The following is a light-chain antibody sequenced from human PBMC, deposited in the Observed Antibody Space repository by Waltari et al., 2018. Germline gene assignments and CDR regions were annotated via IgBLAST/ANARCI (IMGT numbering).Light chain of an antibody. J-gene: IGKJ3*01. CDR3: HQSTSFPG. Sequence: EIVLTQSPDFQSVTPKERVTITCRASQNIDTSLHWYQQKADQSPKLLIKYVSQSISGVPSRFSGSGSGTEFTRTINSLQPEDAATYYCHQSTSFPGFGPGTKVDIK. CDR2: YVS. CDR1: QNIDTS. V-gene: IGKV6-21*02.